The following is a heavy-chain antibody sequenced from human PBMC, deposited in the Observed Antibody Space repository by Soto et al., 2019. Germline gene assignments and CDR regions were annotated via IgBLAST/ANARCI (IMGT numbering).Heavy chain of an antibody. D-gene: IGHD4-17*01. Sequence: GGSLRLSCAASGFTFSRYGMHWIRQAPGKGLDWVAIIWFDGSNKNYADSVKGRFTISRDNSKNTLYLEMNSLRADDTAVYYCASVNGDYVFDYWGQGT. J-gene: IGHJ4*02. CDR3: ASVNGDYVFDY. CDR2: IWFDGSNK. CDR1: GFTFSRYG. V-gene: IGHV3-33*01.